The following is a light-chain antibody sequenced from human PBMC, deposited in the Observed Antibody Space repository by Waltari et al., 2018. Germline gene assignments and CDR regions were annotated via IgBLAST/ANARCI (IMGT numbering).Light chain of an antibody. V-gene: IGLV2-11*01. CDR3: CSYAGSYTRV. CDR2: DVS. J-gene: IGLJ3*02. Sequence: QSAPTQPRSVSGSPGRSVTIPCTGTSNDVGGYENVSWYQQHPGEAPKLMIYDVSKRPSGVPDRFSGSKSGNTASLTISGLQAEDEADYYCCSYAGSYTRVFGGGTKLTVL. CDR1: SNDVGGYEN.